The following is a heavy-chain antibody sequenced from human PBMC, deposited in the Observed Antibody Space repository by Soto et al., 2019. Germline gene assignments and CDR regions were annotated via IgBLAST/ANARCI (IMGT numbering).Heavy chain of an antibody. J-gene: IGHJ4*02. CDR1: GFSFSISP. CDR3: ARDPKTSGGQHWAFNYFDS. V-gene: IGHV3-30-3*01. CDR2: ISYDGTNK. Sequence: GGSLRLSCAASGFSFSISPMHWVRQAPGKGPEWVALISYDGTNKFYADSVKGRFTISRDNSKSTLYLQVDSLRPEDAAVYYCARDPKTSGGQHWAFNYFDSWGQGTLVTAPQ. D-gene: IGHD7-27*01.